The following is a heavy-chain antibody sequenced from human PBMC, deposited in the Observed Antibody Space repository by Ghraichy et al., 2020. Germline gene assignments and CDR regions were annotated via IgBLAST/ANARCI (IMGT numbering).Heavy chain of an antibody. V-gene: IGHV4-59*01. J-gene: IGHJ2*01. CDR1: GGSISSYY. Sequence: SETLSLTCTVSGGSISSYYWSWIRQPPGKGLEWIGYIYYSGSTNYNPSLKSRVTISVDTSKNQFSLKLSSVTAADTAVYYCARGGGVYDFWSGYYDWYFGLWGRGTLVTVSS. CDR2: IYYSGST. CDR3: ARGGGVYDFWSGYYDWYFGL. D-gene: IGHD3-3*01.